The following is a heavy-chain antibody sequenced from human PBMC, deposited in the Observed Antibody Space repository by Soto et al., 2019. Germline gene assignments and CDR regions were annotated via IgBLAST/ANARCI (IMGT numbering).Heavy chain of an antibody. Sequence: EVQLGESGGGLVQPGGSLRLSCAASGFTFSSYWMNWVRQAPGKGLEWVATLKQDGGDKSYVGYVKGRFTLSRDNAKNTLYLQMNSLRAEDTAVYYCERGTVGTPGIDYWGQGILVSLSS. CDR2: LKQDGGDK. CDR3: ERGTVGTPGIDY. CDR1: GFTFSSYW. D-gene: IGHD1-26*01. J-gene: IGHJ4*02. V-gene: IGHV3-7*01.